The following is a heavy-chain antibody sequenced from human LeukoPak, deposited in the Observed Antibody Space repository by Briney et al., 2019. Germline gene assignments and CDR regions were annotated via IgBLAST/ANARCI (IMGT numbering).Heavy chain of an antibody. J-gene: IGHJ4*02. CDR3: AREPARGSGSDY. D-gene: IGHD2-15*01. CDR1: GYTFTSYA. CDR2: INAGNGNT. Sequence: ASVKVSCKASGYTFTSYAMHWVRQAPGQRLEWMGWINAGNGNTKYSQKFQGRVTITRDTSASTAYMELSSLRSEDTAVYYCAREPARGSGSDYRGQGTLVTVSS. V-gene: IGHV1-3*01.